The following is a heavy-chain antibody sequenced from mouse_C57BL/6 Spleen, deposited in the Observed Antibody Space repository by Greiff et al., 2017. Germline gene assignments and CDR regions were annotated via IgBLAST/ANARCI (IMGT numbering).Heavy chain of an antibody. CDR1: GYTFTSYW. CDR2: IYPGSGST. CDR3: AREDYCGRATGFAY. D-gene: IGHD1-1*01. Sequence: QVQLQQPGAELVKPGASVKMSCKASGYTFTSYWITWVKQRPGQGLEWIGDIYPGSGSTNYNEKFKSKATLTVDTSSSTAYMQLSSLTSEDSAVYYGAREDYCGRATGFAYWGQGTLVTVSA. V-gene: IGHV1-55*01. J-gene: IGHJ3*01.